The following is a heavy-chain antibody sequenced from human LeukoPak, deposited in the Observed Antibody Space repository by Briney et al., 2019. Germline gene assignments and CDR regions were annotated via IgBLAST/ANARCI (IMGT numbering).Heavy chain of an antibody. V-gene: IGHV3-9*01. CDR2: ISWNSGSI. D-gene: IGHD3-9*01. CDR1: GFTFDDYA. CDR3: ARDWYYDILTLYYYYGMDV. J-gene: IGHJ6*02. Sequence: SGGSLRLSCAASGFTFDDYAMHWVRQAPGKGLEWVSGISWNSGSIGYADSVKGRFTISRDNAKNSLYLQMNSLRAEDTAVYYCARDWYYDILTLYYYYGMDVWGQGTTVTVSS.